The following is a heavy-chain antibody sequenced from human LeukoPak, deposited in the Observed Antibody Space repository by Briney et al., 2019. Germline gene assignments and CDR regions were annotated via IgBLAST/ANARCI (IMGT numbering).Heavy chain of an antibody. D-gene: IGHD2-15*01. CDR1: GFTFSSYS. V-gene: IGHV3-21*06. CDR3: ARIHDCSGGSCYFPDH. Sequence: GGSLRLSCAASGFTFSSYSVGWVRQAPGKGLEWVSSISSSSSNIYYVDSVKGRFTISRDNAKDSLYLQMSSLRAEDTAVYYCARIHDCSGGSCYFPDHWGQGTLVTVSS. CDR2: ISSSSSNI. J-gene: IGHJ4*02.